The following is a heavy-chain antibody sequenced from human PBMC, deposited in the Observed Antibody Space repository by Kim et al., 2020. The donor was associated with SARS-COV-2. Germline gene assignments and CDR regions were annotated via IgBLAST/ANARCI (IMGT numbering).Heavy chain of an antibody. J-gene: IGHJ5*02. CDR1: GYTFTDYY. Sequence: ASVKVSCKASGYTFTDYYIHWVRQAPGQGLEWMGWINPYSGDTYYAQKFQGRVTMTRDTSISTPYVELSSLRSDDTAVYYCARSAHFWSGHYLDLWGQGTLITVSP. CDR2: INPYSGDT. D-gene: IGHD3-3*01. V-gene: IGHV1-2*02. CDR3: ARSAHFWSGHYLDL.